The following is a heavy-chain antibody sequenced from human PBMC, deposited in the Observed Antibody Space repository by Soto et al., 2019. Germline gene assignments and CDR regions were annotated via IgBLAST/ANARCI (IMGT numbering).Heavy chain of an antibody. J-gene: IGHJ4*02. CDR3: ARDRPDTATTTRYCDY. Sequence: QVQLQESGPGLVKPSQTLSLTCTVSGASISSGGYYWSWLRQHPGKGLEWIGYIYYSGSTYYTPSLKARVTISRDTSKNEFALRLSSVTAADTAVYYGARDRPDTATTTRYCDYWGQGTLVTVSS. CDR1: GASISSGGYY. D-gene: IGHD1-26*01. CDR2: IYYSGST. V-gene: IGHV4-31*03.